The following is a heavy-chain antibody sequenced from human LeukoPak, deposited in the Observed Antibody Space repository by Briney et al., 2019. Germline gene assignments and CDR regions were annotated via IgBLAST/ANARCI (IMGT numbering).Heavy chain of an antibody. V-gene: IGHV4-38-2*02. Sequence: SETLSLTCTVSGYSISSGYYWGWIRQPPGKGLEWIGSIYHSGSTYYNPSLKSRVTISVDTSKNQFSLKLSSVTAADTAVYYCARRHSSSWGFYYYYGMDVWGQGTTVTVSS. J-gene: IGHJ6*02. D-gene: IGHD6-13*01. CDR3: ARRHSSSWGFYYYYGMDV. CDR2: IYHSGST. CDR1: GYSISSGYY.